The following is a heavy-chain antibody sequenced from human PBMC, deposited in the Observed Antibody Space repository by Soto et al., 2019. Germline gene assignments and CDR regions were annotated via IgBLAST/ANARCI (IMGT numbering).Heavy chain of an antibody. CDR3: ARDSAPGSSWKGDAFDI. V-gene: IGHV3-21*01. CDR1: GFTFSSYS. D-gene: IGHD6-13*01. J-gene: IGHJ3*02. Sequence: GGSLRLSCAASGFTFSSYSMNWVRQAPGKGLEWVSSINSSSSYIYYADSVKGRFIISRENAKNSLYLQMNSLRAEDTAVYYSARDSAPGSSWKGDAFDIWGQGTMVTVSS. CDR2: INSSSSYI.